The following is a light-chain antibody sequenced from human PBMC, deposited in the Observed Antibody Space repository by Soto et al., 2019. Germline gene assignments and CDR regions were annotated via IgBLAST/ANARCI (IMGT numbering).Light chain of an antibody. CDR2: DAS. Sequence: EIVLTQSPGTLSLSPGERATLSCRPSQSVSSSYLAGYQQKPGQAARRLIDDASRRATGIPVRCSGSGSGTEFALTISRLEPEAFAVYYCQQYGSSPALTFGGGPKVEIK. J-gene: IGKJ4*01. CDR1: QSVSSSY. CDR3: QQYGSSPALT. V-gene: IGKV3-20*01.